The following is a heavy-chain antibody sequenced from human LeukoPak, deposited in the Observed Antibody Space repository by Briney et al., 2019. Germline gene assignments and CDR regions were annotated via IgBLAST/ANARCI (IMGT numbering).Heavy chain of an antibody. D-gene: IGHD5-18*01. CDR2: IGTSSTTI. J-gene: IGHJ4*02. V-gene: IGHV3-48*01. CDR1: GFTFSSYT. Sequence: GSLRLSCAASGFTFSSYTMNWVRQPPGKGLEWVSNIGTSSTTIYYADSVKGRFTISRDNAKNSLYLQMNSLRAEDTAVYYCAREEDTASDYWGQGTLVTVSS. CDR3: AREEDTASDY.